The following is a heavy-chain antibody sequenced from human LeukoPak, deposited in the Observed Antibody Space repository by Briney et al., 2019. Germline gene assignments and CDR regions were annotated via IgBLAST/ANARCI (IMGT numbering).Heavy chain of an antibody. V-gene: IGHV3-30-3*01. D-gene: IGHD3-22*01. Sequence: GGSLRLSCAASGFTFSSYAMHWARQAPGKGLEWVAVISYDGSNKYYADSVKGRFTISRDNSKNTLYLQMNSLRAEDTAVYYCAREGHYYDSSGYGNWFDPWGQGTLVTVSS. CDR3: AREGHYYDSSGYGNWFDP. CDR2: ISYDGSNK. J-gene: IGHJ5*02. CDR1: GFTFSSYA.